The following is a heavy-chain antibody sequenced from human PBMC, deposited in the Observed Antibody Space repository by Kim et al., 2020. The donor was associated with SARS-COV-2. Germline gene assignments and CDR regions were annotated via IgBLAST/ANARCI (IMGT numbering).Heavy chain of an antibody. CDR3: AKENLVWFGEADGMDV. J-gene: IGHJ6*02. V-gene: IGHV3-30*02. Sequence: SVKGRFTISRDNSKNTLYLQMNSLRAEDTAVYYCAKENLVWFGEADGMDVWGQGTTVTVSS. D-gene: IGHD3-10*01.